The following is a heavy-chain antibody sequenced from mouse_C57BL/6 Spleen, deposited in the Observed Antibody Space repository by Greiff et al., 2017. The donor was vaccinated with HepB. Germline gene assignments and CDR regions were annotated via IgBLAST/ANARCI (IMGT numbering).Heavy chain of an antibody. CDR1: GFTFSSYG. D-gene: IGHD2-5*01. J-gene: IGHJ4*01. CDR3: ASQDSNYEDYALDY. V-gene: IGHV5-6*02. CDR2: ISSGGSYT. Sequence: DVRLVESGGDLVKPGGSLKLSCAASGFTFSSYGMSWVRQTPDKRLEWVATISSGGSYTYYPDSVKGRFTISRDNAKNTLYLQMSSLKSEDTAMYYCASQDSNYEDYALDYWGQGTSVTVSS.